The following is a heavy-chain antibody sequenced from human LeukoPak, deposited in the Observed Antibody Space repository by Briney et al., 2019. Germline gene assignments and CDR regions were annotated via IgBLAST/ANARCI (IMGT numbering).Heavy chain of an antibody. V-gene: IGHV5-51*01. CDR2: IHPGDSDT. CDR1: GYNFTSYW. D-gene: IGHD6-19*01. CDR3: ARQGYSSADY. Sequence: GESLKISCEGSGYNFTSYWIAWVRQMPGKGLEWMGIIHPGDSDTRYSPSFQGQVTISADKSISTAYLQWGSLKASDTAMYYCARQGYSSADYWGQGTLVTVSS. J-gene: IGHJ4*02.